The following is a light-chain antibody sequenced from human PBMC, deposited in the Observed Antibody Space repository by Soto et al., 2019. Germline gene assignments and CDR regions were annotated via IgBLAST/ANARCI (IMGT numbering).Light chain of an antibody. CDR2: AAS. CDR3: LQHYSYPNT. Sequence: DIQMTQSPSSVSASVGDTVTITCRASRGIAGGLGWYQQKSGEAPKRMIFAASTLQRGVPPRFRGSGSGTEFTLTITDLQPEDFATYYCLQHYSYPNTFGQGTKLEI. CDR1: RGIAGG. J-gene: IGKJ2*01. V-gene: IGKV1-17*02.